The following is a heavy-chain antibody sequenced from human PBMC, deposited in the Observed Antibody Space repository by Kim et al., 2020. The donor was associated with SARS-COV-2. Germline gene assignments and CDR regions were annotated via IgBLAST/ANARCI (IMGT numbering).Heavy chain of an antibody. CDR1: GGSISSSSYY. V-gene: IGHV4-39*07. Sequence: SETLSLTCTVSGGSISSSSYYWGWIRQPPGKGLEWIGSIYYSGSTYYNPSLKSRVTISVDTSKNQFSLKLSSVTAADTAVYYCARDLYENSGYDYQHDAFDIWGQGTMVTVSS. CDR2: IYYSGST. CDR3: ARDLYENSGYDYQHDAFDI. D-gene: IGHD5-12*01. J-gene: IGHJ3*02.